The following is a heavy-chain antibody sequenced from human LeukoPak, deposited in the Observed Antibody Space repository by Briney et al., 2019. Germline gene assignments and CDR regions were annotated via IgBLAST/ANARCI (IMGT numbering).Heavy chain of an antibody. CDR3: ARVPGGSYGWFDP. J-gene: IGHJ5*02. Sequence: PGGSLRLSCAASGFTFSSYWMHWVRQAPGKGLVWVSRINNVGSSTTYADSVKGRFTISRDNAKNTLYLQMNSLSAEDTAVYYCARVPGGSYGWFDPWGQGTLVTVSS. CDR1: GFTFSSYW. CDR2: INNVGSST. V-gene: IGHV3-74*01. D-gene: IGHD1-26*01.